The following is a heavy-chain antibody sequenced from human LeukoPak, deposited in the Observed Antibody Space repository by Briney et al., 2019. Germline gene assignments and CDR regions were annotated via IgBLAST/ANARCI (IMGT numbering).Heavy chain of an antibody. D-gene: IGHD6-13*01. CDR1: GGSFSGYY. V-gene: IGHV4-34*01. J-gene: IGHJ6*02. CDR3: ARGRWGAADGNYYYYGMDV. Sequence: PSETLSLTCAVYGGSFSGYYWSWIRQPPGKGLEWIGEINHSGSTNYNPSLKSRVTISVDTSKKQFSLKLSSVTAADTAVYYRARGRWGAADGNYYYYGMDVWGQGTTVTVSS. CDR2: INHSGST.